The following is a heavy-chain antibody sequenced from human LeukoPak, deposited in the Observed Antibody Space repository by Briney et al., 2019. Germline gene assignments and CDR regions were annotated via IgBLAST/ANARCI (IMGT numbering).Heavy chain of an antibody. CDR2: INHSGST. CDR1: GGSYSGYY. D-gene: IGHD6-19*01. V-gene: IGHV4-34*01. J-gene: IGHJ4*02. CDR3: ARRSGWYPLRFDY. Sequence: PSETLSLTCAVYGGSYSGYYWSSMRQPPGKGLEWIGEINHSGSTNYNPSLKSRVTISVDTSKNQFSLKLSSVTAADTAVYYCARRSGWYPLRFDYWGQGTLVTVSS.